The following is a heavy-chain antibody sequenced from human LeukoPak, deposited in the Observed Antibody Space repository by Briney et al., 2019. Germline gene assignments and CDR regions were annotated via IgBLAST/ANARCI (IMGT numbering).Heavy chain of an antibody. CDR2: IYYSGST. CDR3: ARTTEGGYTYDYFYYYYMDV. CDR1: GDSISSGDYY. D-gene: IGHD5-18*01. Sequence: SQTLSLTCTVSGDSISSGDYYWSWIRQPPGKGLEWIGYIYYSGSTNYNPSLKSRVTISVDMSKNQFSLKLSSVTAADTAVYYCARTTEGGYTYDYFYYYYMDVWGKGTTVTIS. J-gene: IGHJ6*03. V-gene: IGHV4-61*08.